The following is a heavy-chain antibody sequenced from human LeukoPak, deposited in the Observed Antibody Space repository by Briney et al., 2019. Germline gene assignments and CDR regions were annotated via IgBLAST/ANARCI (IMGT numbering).Heavy chain of an antibody. J-gene: IGHJ4*02. Sequence: ASVKVSCKGSGYTFTGYYMHWVRQAPGQGLEWMGWINPNSGGTNYAQKFQGRVTMTRDTSISTAYMELSRLRSDDTAVYYCARAPYSSSWFFDYWGQGTLVTVSS. V-gene: IGHV1-2*02. CDR2: INPNSGGT. D-gene: IGHD6-13*01. CDR3: ARAPYSSSWFFDY. CDR1: GYTFTGYY.